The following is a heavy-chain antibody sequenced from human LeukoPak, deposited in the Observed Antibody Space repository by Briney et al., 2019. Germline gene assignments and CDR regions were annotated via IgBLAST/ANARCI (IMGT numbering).Heavy chain of an antibody. CDR3: ARDPGTSSGYYYGRLGY. V-gene: IGHV1-18*01. Sequence: ASVKVSCKASGYTFTSYGISWVRQAPGQGLEWMGWISAYNGNTNYAQKLQGRVTMTTDTSTSTAYMELRSLRSDDTAAYYCARDPGTSSGYYYGRLGYWGQGTLVTVSS. D-gene: IGHD3-22*01. CDR1: GYTFTSYG. CDR2: ISAYNGNT. J-gene: IGHJ4*02.